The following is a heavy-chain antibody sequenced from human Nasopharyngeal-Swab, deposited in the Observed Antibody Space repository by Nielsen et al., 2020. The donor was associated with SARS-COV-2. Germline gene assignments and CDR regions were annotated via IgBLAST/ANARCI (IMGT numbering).Heavy chain of an antibody. CDR3: ARDDTAMATGFDY. CDR2: IYYSGST. CDR1: GGSISSGGYY. D-gene: IGHD5-18*01. V-gene: IGHV4-61*08. J-gene: IGHJ4*02. Sequence: SETLSLTCTVSGGSISSGGYYWSWIRQHPGQGLEWIGNIYYSGSTNYNPSLKSRVTISVDTSKNQFSLRLSSVTAADTAVYYCARDDTAMATGFDYWGQGVLVTVSS.